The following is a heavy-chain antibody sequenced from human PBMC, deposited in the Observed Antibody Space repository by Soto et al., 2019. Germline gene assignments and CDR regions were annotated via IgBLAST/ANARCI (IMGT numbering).Heavy chain of an antibody. Sequence: ASVKVSCKASGYTFTSYAMHWVRQAPGQRLEWMGWINAGNGNTKYSQKFQGRVTITRDTSASTAYMELSSLRSEDTAVYYCARNPRSGHDFWSGYGSRYYYGMDVWGQGTTVTVSS. V-gene: IGHV1-3*01. CDR2: INAGNGNT. CDR1: GYTFTSYA. D-gene: IGHD3-3*01. CDR3: ARNPRSGHDFWSGYGSRYYYGMDV. J-gene: IGHJ6*02.